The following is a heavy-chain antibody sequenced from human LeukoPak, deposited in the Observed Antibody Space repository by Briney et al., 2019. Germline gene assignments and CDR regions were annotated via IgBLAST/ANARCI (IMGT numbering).Heavy chain of an antibody. J-gene: IGHJ4*02. CDR1: GGSVSSGSYY. Sequence: PSETLSLTCTVSGGSVSSGSYYWSWIRQPPGKGLEWIGYIYYSGSTNYNPSLKSRVTISVDTSKNQFSLKLRSVTAADTAVYYCARLLIYCSSTSCHFDYWGQGTLVTVSS. D-gene: IGHD2-2*01. CDR2: IYYSGST. V-gene: IGHV4-61*01. CDR3: ARLLIYCSSTSCHFDY.